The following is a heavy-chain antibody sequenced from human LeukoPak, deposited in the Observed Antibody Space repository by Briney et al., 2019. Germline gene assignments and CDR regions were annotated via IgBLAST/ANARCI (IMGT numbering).Heavy chain of an antibody. CDR2: IYYSGST. J-gene: IGHJ6*04. CDR1: GGSISSYY. V-gene: IGHV4-59*01. Sequence: SETLSLTCTVSGGSISSYYWSWIRQPPGKGLEWIGYIYYSGSTNYNPSLKSRVTISVDTSKNQFSLKLSSVTAADTAVYYCASDEGIYAGYYYGMDVWGKGTTVTVSS. CDR3: ASDEGIYAGYYYGMDV. D-gene: IGHD2/OR15-2a*01.